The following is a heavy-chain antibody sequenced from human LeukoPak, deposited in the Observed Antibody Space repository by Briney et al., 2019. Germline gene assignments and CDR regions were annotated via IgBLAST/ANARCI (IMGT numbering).Heavy chain of an antibody. CDR1: GGSISSSSYY. Sequence: SETLSLTCTVSGGSISSSSYYWGWIRQPPGKGLEWIGSILYSGSTYYNPSLKSRVTISVDTSKNHFSLKLRSVSAADTAIYYCATSEGGGFFDYWGQGTPVTVSS. D-gene: IGHD4-23*01. CDR3: ATSEGGGFFDY. J-gene: IGHJ4*02. CDR2: ILYSGST. V-gene: IGHV4-39*02.